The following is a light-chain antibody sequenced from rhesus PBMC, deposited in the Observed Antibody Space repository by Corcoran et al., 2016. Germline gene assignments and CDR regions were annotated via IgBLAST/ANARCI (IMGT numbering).Light chain of an antibody. CDR3: LQSSNWLFT. J-gene: IGKJ3*01. Sequence: EIVMTQSPATLALSPGERATLSCRASQSVSSYLAWYQQKPGQAPRLLIYGASSRATGIPDRFSGSGSETEFTLTISSLEPEDVGVYFCLQSSNWLFTFGPGTKLDIK. V-gene: IGKV3-24*04. CDR1: QSVSSY. CDR2: GAS.